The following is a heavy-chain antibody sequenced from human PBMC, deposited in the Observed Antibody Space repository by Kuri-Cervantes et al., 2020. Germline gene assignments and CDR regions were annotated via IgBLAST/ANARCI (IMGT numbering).Heavy chain of an antibody. D-gene: IGHD5-18*01. J-gene: IGHJ5*02. V-gene: IGHV3-7*01. CDR3: ARGVVDTAMGYNWFDP. Sequence: GESLKISCAASGFTFSSYWMSWVRQAPGKGLEWVAKIKQDGSEKYYVDSVKGRFTISRDNAKNSLYLQMNSLRAEDSAVYYCARGVVDTAMGYNWFDPWGQGTLVTVSS. CDR1: GFTFSSYW. CDR2: IKQDGSEK.